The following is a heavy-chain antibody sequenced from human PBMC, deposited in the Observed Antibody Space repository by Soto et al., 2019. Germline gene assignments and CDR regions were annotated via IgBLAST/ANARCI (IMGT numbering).Heavy chain of an antibody. CDR3: AKDLRMETAATPNSALDY. Sequence: QVQLVESGGGVVQPGRSLRLSCAASGFTFSSYGMYWVRQAPGKGLEWVAVISYDGSKKYYGDSVKGRFTVSRDTSKNTLYLQMNSLRAEDTAVYYCAKDLRMETAATPNSALDYWGQGTLVTVSS. J-gene: IGHJ4*02. CDR1: GFTFSSYG. V-gene: IGHV3-30*18. CDR2: ISYDGSKK. D-gene: IGHD6-25*01.